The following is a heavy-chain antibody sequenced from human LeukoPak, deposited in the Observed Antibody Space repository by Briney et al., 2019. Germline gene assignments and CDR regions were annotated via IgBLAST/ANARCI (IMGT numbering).Heavy chain of an antibody. Sequence: GASVKVSCKASGGTFSSYAISWVRQAPGQGLEWMGGIIPIFGTANYAQKFQGRVTITADESTSTAYMELSSLRSEDTAVYYCARGTYSSGWSYDAFDIWGQETMVTVSS. J-gene: IGHJ3*02. CDR1: GGTFSSYA. CDR2: IIPIFGTA. V-gene: IGHV1-69*13. CDR3: ARGTYSSGWSYDAFDI. D-gene: IGHD6-19*01.